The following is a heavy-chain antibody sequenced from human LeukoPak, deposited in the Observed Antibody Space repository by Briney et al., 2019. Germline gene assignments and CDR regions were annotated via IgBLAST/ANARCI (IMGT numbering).Heavy chain of an antibody. V-gene: IGHV4-59*02. CDR1: GGSVSSHF. D-gene: IGHD5-12*01. J-gene: IGHJ4*02. CDR2: IHYTGST. CDR3: ARDAGPWSGYDYRPFGY. Sequence: SETLSLTCTVSGGSVSSHFWSWIRQPPGKGLEWIGYIHYTGSTNYNPSLKSRVTMSVDTSKNQFSLKLSSVTAADTAVYYCARDAGPWSGYDYRPFGYWGQGTLVTVSS.